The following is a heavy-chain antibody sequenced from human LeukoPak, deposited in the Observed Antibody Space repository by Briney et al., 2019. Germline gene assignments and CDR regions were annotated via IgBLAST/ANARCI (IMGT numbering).Heavy chain of an antibody. D-gene: IGHD3-9*01. CDR1: GVTFSSYD. CDR3: AKDRRLRYFDWLLRGGYFDY. V-gene: IGHV3-23*01. J-gene: IGHJ4*02. Sequence: GGSLRLSCAASGVTFSSYDMNWVRQAPGKGLEWVSAISGSGGSTYYADSVKGRFTISRDNSKNTLYLQMNSLRAEDTAVYYCAKDRRLRYFDWLLRGGYFDYWGQGTLVTVSS. CDR2: ISGSGGST.